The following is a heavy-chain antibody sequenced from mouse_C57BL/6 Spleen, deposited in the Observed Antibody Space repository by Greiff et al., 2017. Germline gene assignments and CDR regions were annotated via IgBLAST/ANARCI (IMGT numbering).Heavy chain of an antibody. V-gene: IGHV5-4*01. CDR3: ARDDGNYGGYFDY. CDR1: GFTFSSYA. J-gene: IGHJ2*01. CDR2: ISDGGSYT. Sequence: EVQVVESGGGLVKPGGSLKLSCAASGFTFSSYAMSWVRQTPEKRLEWVATISDGGSYTYYPDNVKGRFTISRDNAKNNLYLQMSHLKSEDTAMYYCARDDGNYGGYFDYWGQGTTLTVSS. D-gene: IGHD2-1*01.